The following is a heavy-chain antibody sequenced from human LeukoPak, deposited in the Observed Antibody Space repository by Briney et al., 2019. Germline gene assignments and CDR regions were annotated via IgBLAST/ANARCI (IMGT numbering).Heavy chain of an antibody. Sequence: GGSLRLSCAASGFTFSNYWMHWVRQAPGKGLVWVSRINSDGTTTYADSVKGRFAISRDNAKNTLYLQMNSLRAEDSAVYYCARDRKYAVYVWGQGTTVTVSS. CDR3: ARDRKYAVYV. V-gene: IGHV3-74*01. CDR2: INSDGTT. CDR1: GFTFSNYW. J-gene: IGHJ6*02.